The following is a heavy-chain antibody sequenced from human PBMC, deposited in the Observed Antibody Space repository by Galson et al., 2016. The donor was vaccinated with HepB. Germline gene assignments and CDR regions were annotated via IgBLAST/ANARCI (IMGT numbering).Heavy chain of an antibody. J-gene: IGHJ4*02. D-gene: IGHD4-17*01. CDR2: ISYSGDKT. V-gene: IGHV3-23*01. CDR1: GFTFSDLG. Sequence: SLRLSCAASGFTFSDLGMRWVRQAPGKGLEWVSSISYSGDKTFYADSVKGRFTVSRDNSKNTLFLHMTSLRADDTALYYCLSPTPTTTLGGQGTLVSVSA. CDR3: LSPTPTTTL.